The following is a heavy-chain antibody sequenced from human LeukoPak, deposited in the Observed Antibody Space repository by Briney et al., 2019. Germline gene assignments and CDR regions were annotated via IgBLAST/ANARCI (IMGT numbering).Heavy chain of an antibody. CDR2: IIPIFGTA. D-gene: IGHD2-21*01. V-gene: IGHV1-69*13. Sequence: GASVKVSCKASGGTIISYAISWVRQAPGQGLEWMGGIIPIFGTANYAQKFQGRVTITADESTSTAYMELSSLRSEDTAVYYCASPHCGGDCYLDLWGRGTLVTVSS. J-gene: IGHJ2*01. CDR3: ASPHCGGDCYLDL. CDR1: GGTIISYA.